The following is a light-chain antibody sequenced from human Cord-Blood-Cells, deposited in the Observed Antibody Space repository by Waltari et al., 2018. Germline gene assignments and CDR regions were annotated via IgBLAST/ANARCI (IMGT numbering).Light chain of an antibody. V-gene: IGKV1-5*03. CDR3: QQDNSYWT. CDR2: KAS. CDR1: QSISSW. J-gene: IGKJ1*01. Sequence: DIQMTQSPSTLSASVGDRVTITCRASQSISSWLAWYQQKPGKAPKRLIYKASSLESGVLSRFSGSGSGTEFTLTISSLQPDDFATYYCQQDNSYWTFGQGTKVEIK.